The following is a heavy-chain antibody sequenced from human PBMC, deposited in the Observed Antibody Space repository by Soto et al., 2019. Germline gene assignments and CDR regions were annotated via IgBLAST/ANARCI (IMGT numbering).Heavy chain of an antibody. V-gene: IGHV3-30-3*01. Sequence: QVQLVESGGGVVQPGRSLRLSCAASGFTFSNYAMHWVRQAPGKGLEWVAVISYDGSNKYYADSVKGRFTISRDKSKNTLYLQMNSLRAEDTAVYYCAREPYPHYYYGMDVWGQGTTVTVSS. CDR2: ISYDGSNK. J-gene: IGHJ6*02. CDR1: GFTFSNYA. CDR3: AREPYPHYYYGMDV.